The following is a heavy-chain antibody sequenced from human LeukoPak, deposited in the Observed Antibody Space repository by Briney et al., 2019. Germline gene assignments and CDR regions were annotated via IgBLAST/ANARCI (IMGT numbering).Heavy chain of an antibody. CDR1: GFTFSSYG. D-gene: IGHD1-1*01. J-gene: IGHJ4*02. CDR3: AKDRVEYHGNGYFDY. V-gene: IGHV3-30*18. CDR2: ISYDGSNK. Sequence: GGSLRLSCAASGFTFSSYGMHWVRQAPGKGLGWVAVISYDGSNKYYADSVKGRFTISRDNSKNTLYLQMNSLRAEDTAVYYCAKDRVEYHGNGYFDYWGQGTLVTVSS.